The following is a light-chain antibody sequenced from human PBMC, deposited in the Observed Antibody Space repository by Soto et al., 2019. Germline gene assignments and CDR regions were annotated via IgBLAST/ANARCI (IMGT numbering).Light chain of an antibody. V-gene: IGKV1-39*02. CDR1: QNISSY. J-gene: IGKJ1*01. CDR3: QQYGSSGT. CDR2: AAS. Sequence: GDRVTITCRASQNISSYLNWYQQKPGKAPKLLIYAASSLQSGVPSRFSGSGSGTDFTLTISRLEPEDFAMYYCQQYGSSGTFGQGTKVDIK.